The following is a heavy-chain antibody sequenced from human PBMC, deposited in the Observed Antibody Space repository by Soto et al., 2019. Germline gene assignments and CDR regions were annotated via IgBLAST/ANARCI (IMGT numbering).Heavy chain of an antibody. CDR2: TYYRSKWYN. CDR1: GDSVSSNSAA. Sequence: SQTLSLTCAISGDSVSSNSAAWNWIRQSPSRGLEWLGRTYYRSKWYNDYAVSVKSRITINPDTSKNQFSLKLSSVTAADTAVYYCARVRWTVAGPGHFDYWGQGTLVTVSS. V-gene: IGHV6-1*01. D-gene: IGHD6-19*01. J-gene: IGHJ4*02. CDR3: ARVRWTVAGPGHFDY.